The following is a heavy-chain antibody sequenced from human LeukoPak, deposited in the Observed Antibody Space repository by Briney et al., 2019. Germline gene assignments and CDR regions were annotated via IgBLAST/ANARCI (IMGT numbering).Heavy chain of an antibody. CDR1: GLTFSRCA. J-gene: IGHJ4*02. V-gene: IGHV3-33*01. CDR3: ATGVTSDSYLFNSYLFNY. Sequence: AGGSLRLSCAASGLTFSRCAMHWVRQAPGKGLEWVAVILSDGSNKYYADSAKGRFTISRDNSKDTLYLQMNSLRAEDTAVYYCATGVTSDSYLFNSYLFNYWGQGTLVTVSS. CDR2: ILSDGSNK. D-gene: IGHD4-23*01.